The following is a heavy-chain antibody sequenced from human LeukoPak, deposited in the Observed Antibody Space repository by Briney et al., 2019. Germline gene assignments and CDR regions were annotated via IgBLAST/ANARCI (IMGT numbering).Heavy chain of an antibody. J-gene: IGHJ4*02. CDR3: ARALASGRLPYFDY. V-gene: IGHV4-59*01. CDR1: GVSISSYY. Sequence: SETLSLTCTVSGVSISSYYWSWLRQPPGKGLEWIGYSSYTGSTNYTPYLESRVTISIDTSKNQFSLKLNSVTAADTAVYYCARALASGRLPYFDYWGQGTLVTVSS. D-gene: IGHD5-12*01. CDR2: SSYTGST.